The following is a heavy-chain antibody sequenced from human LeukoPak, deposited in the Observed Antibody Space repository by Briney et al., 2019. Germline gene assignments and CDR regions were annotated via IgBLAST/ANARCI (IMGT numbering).Heavy chain of an antibody. CDR2: LYSAGAT. CDR3: ASGEVGVRKFYSDPFHY. J-gene: IGHJ4*02. V-gene: IGHV3-53*01. D-gene: IGHD2-15*01. Sequence: PGGSLRLTCAASGFAVASNYMSWVRQAPEKGLEWVSILYSAGATYYADSVRGRFTITRDSSKNTLYLQVNSLRAEDTAIYYCASGEVGVRKFYSDPFHYWGQGTLVTVSS. CDR1: GFAVASNY.